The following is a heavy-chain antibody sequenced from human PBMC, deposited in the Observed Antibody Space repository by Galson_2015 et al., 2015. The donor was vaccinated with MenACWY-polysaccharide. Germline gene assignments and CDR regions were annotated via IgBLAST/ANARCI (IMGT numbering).Heavy chain of an antibody. CDR1: GFTFSAYS. CDR2: ISSVGNYK. V-gene: IGHV3-21*06. Sequence: SLRLSCAASGFTFSAYSFNWIRQAPGKGLEWISSISSVGNYKDYSASVKGRFTISRDNAKNLLFLQMNNLRVDDTAFYYCAIHYFYEPSRTWEGAFDVWGQGTMVTVSS. D-gene: IGHD2/OR15-2a*01. CDR3: AIHYFYEPSRTWEGAFDV. J-gene: IGHJ3*01.